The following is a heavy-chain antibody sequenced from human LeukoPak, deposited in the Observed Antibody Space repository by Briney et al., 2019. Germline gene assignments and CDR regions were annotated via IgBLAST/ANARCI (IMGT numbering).Heavy chain of an antibody. CDR1: GFTFSSYW. CDR3: ATGGSDYVTFGAFDI. V-gene: IGHV3-7*01. D-gene: IGHD4-17*01. Sequence: PGGSLRLSWAASGFTFSSYWMSWVRQPPGKGLEWVANIKQDGSEKYYVDSVKGRFTISRDNAKNSLYLQMNSLRAEDTAVYYCATGGSDYVTFGAFDIWGQGTMVTVSS. J-gene: IGHJ3*02. CDR2: IKQDGSEK.